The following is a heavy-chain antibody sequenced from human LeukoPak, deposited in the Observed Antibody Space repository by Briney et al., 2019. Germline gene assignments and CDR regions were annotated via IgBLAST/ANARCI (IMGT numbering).Heavy chain of an antibody. J-gene: IGHJ4*02. CDR1: GFTFSGNA. V-gene: IGHV3-23*01. D-gene: IGHD3-22*01. Sequence: GGSLRLSCAASGFTFSGNAMSWVRQAPGKGLVWVSGISGSGGNTYYADSVKGRFTISRDNSKNTLHLQINSLRAEDTAVYYCAKSGSGYYYVFDYWGQGTLVTVSS. CDR3: AKSGSGYYYVFDY. CDR2: ISGSGGNT.